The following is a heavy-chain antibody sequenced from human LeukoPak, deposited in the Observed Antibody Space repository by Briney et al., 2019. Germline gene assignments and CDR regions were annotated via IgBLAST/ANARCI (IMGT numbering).Heavy chain of an antibody. CDR1: GGSVTSTNW. Sequence: SETLSLTCAVSGGSVTSTNWWTWVRQPPGKGLEWIGEVHLDGRTNYNPSLTGRLTMSVDLYENHISLEMTSVTAADTAVYYCAREGGFYRPLDYSGQGMLVTASS. CDR2: VHLDGRT. V-gene: IGHV4-4*02. D-gene: IGHD3-3*01. CDR3: AREGGFYRPLDY. J-gene: IGHJ4*02.